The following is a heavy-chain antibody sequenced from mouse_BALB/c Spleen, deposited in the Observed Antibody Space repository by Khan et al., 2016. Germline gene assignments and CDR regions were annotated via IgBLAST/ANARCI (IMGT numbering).Heavy chain of an antibody. CDR1: GFNIKDTY. Sequence: VQLQQSGAELVKPGASVKLSCTASGFNIKDTYMHWVKQRPEQGLEWIGRIDPANGNTKYDPKFQGKATITADTSSNTAYLQLSSLTSEDTAVYYGARGYRYDAMDYWGQGTSVTVSS. V-gene: IGHV14-3*02. D-gene: IGHD2-14*01. CDR3: ARGYRYDAMDY. CDR2: IDPANGNT. J-gene: IGHJ4*01.